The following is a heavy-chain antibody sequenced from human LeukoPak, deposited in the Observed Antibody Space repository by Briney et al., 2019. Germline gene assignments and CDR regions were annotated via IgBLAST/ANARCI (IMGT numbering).Heavy chain of an antibody. CDR3: VRLDCTTTNCYKGFDP. CDR1: GYSFTNYW. D-gene: IGHD2-2*02. V-gene: IGHV5-51*01. CDR2: IFPGDSDT. Sequence: GESLKISCKAAGYSFTNYWIGWVRQMPGKGLEWMGIIFPGDSDTRYSPSFQGQVTVSADKSISTAYLQWSSLKASDTAMYYCVRLDCTTTNCYKGFDPWGQGTLVTVSS. J-gene: IGHJ5*02.